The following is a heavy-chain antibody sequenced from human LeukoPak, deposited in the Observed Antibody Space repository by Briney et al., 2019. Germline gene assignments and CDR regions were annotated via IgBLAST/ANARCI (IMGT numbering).Heavy chain of an antibody. V-gene: IGHV3-7*01. CDR3: ARWLDR. CDR1: GFTFSSYA. Sequence: GGSLRLSCAASGFTFSSYAMSWVRQAPGKGLEWVANIREDGSEKYYVDSVKGRFTISRDNAKKSLYLQMNSLRAEDSALYYCARWLDRWGQGTLVTVSS. D-gene: IGHD2-2*03. CDR2: IREDGSEK. J-gene: IGHJ4*02.